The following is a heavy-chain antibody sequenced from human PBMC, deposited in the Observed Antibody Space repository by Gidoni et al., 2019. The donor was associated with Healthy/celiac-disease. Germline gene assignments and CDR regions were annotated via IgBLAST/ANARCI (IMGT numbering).Heavy chain of an antibody. Sequence: VQLLESGGALVQPGGSLGLSCAASGSTFSSYAMSWVRQAPGKGLGWVSAISGSGGSTYYADSVKGRFTISRDNSKNTLYLQMNSLRAEDTAVYYCAKGVGSSGWYVYFDYWGQGTLVTVSS. J-gene: IGHJ4*02. CDR2: ISGSGGST. V-gene: IGHV3-23*01. D-gene: IGHD6-19*01. CDR1: GSTFSSYA. CDR3: AKGVGSSGWYVYFDY.